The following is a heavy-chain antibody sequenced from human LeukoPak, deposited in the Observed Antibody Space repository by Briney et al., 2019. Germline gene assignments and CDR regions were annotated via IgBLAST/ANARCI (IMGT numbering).Heavy chain of an antibody. CDR2: INPINGAT. CDR1: GYTFTGYY. CDR3: ARFVFKGMDYFDY. J-gene: IGHJ4*02. Sequence: ASVKVSCKASGYTFTGYYMHWVRQAPGQGLEWMGWINPINGATNYAQKSQGRVTMTRDTSISTAYMELSRLRSDATAVYYCARFVFKGMDYFDYWGQGTLVTVSS. D-gene: IGHD5-24*01. V-gene: IGHV1-2*02.